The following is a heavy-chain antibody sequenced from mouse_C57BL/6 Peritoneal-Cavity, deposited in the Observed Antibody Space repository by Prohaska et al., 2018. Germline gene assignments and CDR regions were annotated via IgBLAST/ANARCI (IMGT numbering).Heavy chain of an antibody. Sequence: GKVLEWLGVIWSGGLTDYNAAFISRLSISKDNSKSQVFFKMNSLQADDTAIYYCDRGGVANYYFDYWGQGTTLTVSS. J-gene: IGHJ2*01. CDR3: DRGGVANYYFDY. D-gene: IGHD1-1*01. CDR2: IWSGGLT. V-gene: IGHV2-2*01.